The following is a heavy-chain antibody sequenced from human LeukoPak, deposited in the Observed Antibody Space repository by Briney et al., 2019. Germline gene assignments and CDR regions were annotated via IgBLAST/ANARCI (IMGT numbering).Heavy chain of an antibody. D-gene: IGHD3-22*01. CDR1: GFTFSHYG. CDR2: ISGSGGST. J-gene: IGHJ4*02. Sequence: PGGSLRLSCAAAGFTFSHYGMSWVRQAPGKGLEWVSTISGSGGSTNYVDSVKGRFTISRDNSKNMVYLQMNNLRAEDTAVYYCAKEVDVVVLTYYFDYWGQGTLVTVSS. V-gene: IGHV3-23*01. CDR3: AKEVDVVVLTYYFDY.